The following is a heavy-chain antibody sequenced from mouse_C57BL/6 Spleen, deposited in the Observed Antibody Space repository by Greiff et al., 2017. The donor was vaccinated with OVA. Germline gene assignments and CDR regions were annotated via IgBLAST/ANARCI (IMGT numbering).Heavy chain of an antibody. CDR1: GFTFSDAW. J-gene: IGHJ2*01. CDR2: IRNKANNHAT. V-gene: IGHV6-6*01. CDR3: TRPGGYLYYFDY. D-gene: IGHD3-1*01. Sequence: EVMLVESGGGLVQPGGSMKLSCAASGFTFSDAWMDWVRQSPEKGLEWVAEIRNKANNHATYYAESVKGRFTISRDDYKSSVYLQMNSLRAEDTGIYYCTRPGGYLYYFDYWGQGTTLTVSS.